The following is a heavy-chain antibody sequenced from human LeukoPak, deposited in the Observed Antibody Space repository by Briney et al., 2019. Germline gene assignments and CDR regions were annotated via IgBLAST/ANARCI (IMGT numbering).Heavy chain of an antibody. V-gene: IGHV3-23*01. Sequence: GGSLRLSCAASGFTFSNAWMSWVRQAPGKGLEWVSAISGSGGSTYYADSVKGRFTISRDNSKNTLYLQMNSLKTEDTAVYYCTHGMTTVTKLDYWGQGTLVTVSS. D-gene: IGHD4-17*01. J-gene: IGHJ4*02. CDR2: ISGSGGST. CDR3: THGMTTVTKLDY. CDR1: GFTFSNAW.